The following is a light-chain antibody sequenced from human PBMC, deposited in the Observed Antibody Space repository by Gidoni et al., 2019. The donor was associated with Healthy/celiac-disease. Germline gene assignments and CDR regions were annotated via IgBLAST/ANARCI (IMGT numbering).Light chain of an antibody. Sequence: EIVMTQSPATLSVSPGERATLSCRASQSVSSNLAWYQQKPGQAPRLLIYGASTRATSIPARCSSSGSGTEFTLTISSLQSEDFAVYYCQQYNNWPWTFGQGTKVEIK. V-gene: IGKV3-15*01. CDR3: QQYNNWPWT. CDR2: GAS. CDR1: QSVSSN. J-gene: IGKJ1*01.